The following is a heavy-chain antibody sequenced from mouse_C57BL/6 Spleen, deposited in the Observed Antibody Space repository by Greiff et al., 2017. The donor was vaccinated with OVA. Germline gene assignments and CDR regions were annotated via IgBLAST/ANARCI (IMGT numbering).Heavy chain of an antibody. CDR3: ARPSYYSNPFDY. V-gene: IGHV1-69*01. CDR2: IDPSDSYT. D-gene: IGHD2-5*01. CDR1: GYTFTSYW. J-gene: IGHJ2*01. Sequence: QVQLQQPGAELVMPGASVKLSCKASGYTFTSYWMHWVKQRPGQGLEWIGEIDPSDSYTKYNQKFKGKSTLTVDKSSSTAYMQLSSLTSEDSAVYYCARPSYYSNPFDYWGQGTTLTVSS.